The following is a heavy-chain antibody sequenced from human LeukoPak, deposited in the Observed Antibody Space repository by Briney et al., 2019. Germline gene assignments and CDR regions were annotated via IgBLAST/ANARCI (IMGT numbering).Heavy chain of an antibody. J-gene: IGHJ3*02. D-gene: IGHD3-22*01. CDR3: ARGYYDSNGYSNTFDI. CDR1: GGSISSSY. CDR2: IYYSGST. V-gene: IGHV4-59*01. Sequence: SETLSLTCTVSGGSISSSYWSWIRQPPGKGLEWIDYIYYSGSTNYNPSLKSRVSMSIDTSKSQLPLKLTSVTAADTAVYYCARGYYDSNGYSNTFDIWGQGTMVTVSS.